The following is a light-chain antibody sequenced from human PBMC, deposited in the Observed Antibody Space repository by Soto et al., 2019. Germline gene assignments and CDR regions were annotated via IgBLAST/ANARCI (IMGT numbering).Light chain of an antibody. V-gene: IGLV2-14*01. J-gene: IGLJ1*01. CDR3: SSYTSSSTYV. Sequence: QSVLAQPASVSGSPGQSITISCSGTSRDIGAYNLVSWYQQPPGKAPKLMISEVSNRPSGVSNRFSGSKSGNTASLTISGLQAEDEADYYCSSYTSSSTYVFGTGTKVTVL. CDR1: SRDIGAYNL. CDR2: EVS.